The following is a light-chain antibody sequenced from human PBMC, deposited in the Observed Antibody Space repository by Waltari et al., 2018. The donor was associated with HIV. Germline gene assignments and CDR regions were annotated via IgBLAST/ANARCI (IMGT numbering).Light chain of an antibody. Sequence: QSVLTQPRSASGTPGQRVTISCSGSNSNLGSKDVYWFQHLPGTAPKLLIYRTNQRRSGGPHRFSGSNSGTSASLAIRRLRADDEADYYCAAWDDTLTSYVFGTVTTFTV. J-gene: IGLJ1*01. CDR1: NSNLGSKD. V-gene: IGLV1-47*01. CDR2: RTN. CDR3: AAWDDTLTSYV.